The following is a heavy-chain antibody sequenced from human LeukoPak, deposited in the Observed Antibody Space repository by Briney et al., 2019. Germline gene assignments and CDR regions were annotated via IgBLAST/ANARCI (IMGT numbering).Heavy chain of an antibody. V-gene: IGHV1-18*01. D-gene: IGHD2-2*01. Sequence: GASVKVSCKASGYTFNTYGISWVRQAPGQGLEWVGWISTYNGNTFYAQKFEGRVSMTTDTSTNTVYMDLRSLRSDDTAVYYCARDLEHCRNIICSNSAYWGQGTLVTVSS. CDR2: ISTYNGNT. J-gene: IGHJ4*02. CDR3: ARDLEHCRNIICSNSAY. CDR1: GYTFNTYG.